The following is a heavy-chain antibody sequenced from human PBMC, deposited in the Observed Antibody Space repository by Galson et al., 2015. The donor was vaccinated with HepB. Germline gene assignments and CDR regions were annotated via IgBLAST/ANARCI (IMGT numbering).Heavy chain of an antibody. CDR3: VKDIRGYYYDSSGFRPPLGAFDI. J-gene: IGHJ3*02. V-gene: IGHV3-64D*06. D-gene: IGHD3-22*01. Sequence: SLRLSCAASGFTFSSYAMHWVRQAPGKGLEYVSAISSNGGSTYYADSVKGRFTISRDNSKNTLYLQMSSLRAEDTAVYYCVKDIRGYYYDSSGFRPPLGAFDIWGQGTMVTVSS. CDR1: GFTFSSYA. CDR2: ISSNGGST.